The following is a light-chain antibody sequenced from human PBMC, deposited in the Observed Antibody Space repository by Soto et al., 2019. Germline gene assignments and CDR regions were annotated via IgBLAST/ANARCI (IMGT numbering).Light chain of an antibody. J-gene: IGKJ1*01. V-gene: IGKV3-20*01. Sequence: EIVLTQSPGTLSLSPGERATLSFSASQSLTNNYFAWYQQKPGRALRLLIDGASTRATGIPDRFSGSGSGTDFTLTISRLEPEDVAVYYCQQYEAVVTFGQGTKVDI. CDR3: QQYEAVVT. CDR2: GAS. CDR1: QSLTNNY.